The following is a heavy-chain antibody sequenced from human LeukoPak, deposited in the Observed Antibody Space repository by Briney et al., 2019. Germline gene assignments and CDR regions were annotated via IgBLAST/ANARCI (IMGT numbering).Heavy chain of an antibody. CDR1: AGSISTNY. CDR2: ITYDGRT. D-gene: IGHD3-22*01. Sequence: SETLSLTCTVSAGSISTNYWTWLPHPPGKELMWIGNITYDGRTYYKPSLKSRITITLDTSNNDFFLKLSPVPAADTAVYYCAKWGYYFYSSAYVDTTDDSWGQGTLVTVSS. CDR3: AKWGYYFYSSAYVDTTDDS. J-gene: IGHJ4*02. V-gene: IGHV4-59*08.